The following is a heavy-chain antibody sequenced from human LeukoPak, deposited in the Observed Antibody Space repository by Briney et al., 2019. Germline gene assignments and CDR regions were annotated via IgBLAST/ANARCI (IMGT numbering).Heavy chain of an antibody. J-gene: IGHJ4*02. CDR3: ARVKYGITGTGYRPKPGGRYFDY. V-gene: IGHV4-34*01. CDR2: INHSGST. CDR1: GXSFSGYY. Sequence: PSETLSLTCAVYGXSFSGYYWSWIRQPPGRGLEWIGEINHSGSTNYNPSLKSRVTISVDTSKNQFSLKLSSVTAADTAVYYCARVKYGITGTGYRPKPGGRYFDYWGQGTLVTVSS. D-gene: IGHD1-20*01.